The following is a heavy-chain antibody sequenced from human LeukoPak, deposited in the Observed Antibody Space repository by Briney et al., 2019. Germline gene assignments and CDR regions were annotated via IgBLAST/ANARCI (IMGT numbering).Heavy chain of an antibody. V-gene: IGHV3-11*06. Sequence: GGVLRFSWEASGIIFSDYFMSWSGKAPGKGLEWVSYISASSGYTKYADSVKGRFTISRDNAKNSVYLQMNSLRADDTAVYYCARDWSLNWFDPWGQGTPVTVSS. CDR1: GIIFSDYF. J-gene: IGHJ5*02. CDR3: ARDWSLNWFDP. CDR2: ISASSGYT.